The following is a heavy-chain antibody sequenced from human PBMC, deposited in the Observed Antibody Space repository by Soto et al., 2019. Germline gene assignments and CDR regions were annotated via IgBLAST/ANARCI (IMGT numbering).Heavy chain of an antibody. Sequence: GSLRLSCAAPGFAFSAYGMNWVRQAPGKGLEWVSVISGNGGSTKYADSVKGRFTISRDNFEKTLYLQMNSLRAEDTAVYYCAKEGSSFYAMDVWGQGTTVTVSS. D-gene: IGHD2-2*01. V-gene: IGHV3-23*01. CDR3: AKEGSSFYAMDV. CDR1: GFAFSAYG. J-gene: IGHJ6*02. CDR2: ISGNGGST.